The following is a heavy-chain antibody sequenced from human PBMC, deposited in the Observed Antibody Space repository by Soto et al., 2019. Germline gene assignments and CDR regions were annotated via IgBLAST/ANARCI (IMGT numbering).Heavy chain of an antibody. D-gene: IGHD6-13*01. Sequence: GSLRPSCAASGFTFSSYAMSWVRQAPGKGLEWVSAISGSGGSTYYADSVKGRFTISRDNSKNTLYLQMNSLRAEDTAVYYCAKVQQLGFYYYYGMDVWGQGTTVTVS. CDR1: GFTFSSYA. V-gene: IGHV3-23*01. CDR2: ISGSGGST. J-gene: IGHJ6*02. CDR3: AKVQQLGFYYYYGMDV.